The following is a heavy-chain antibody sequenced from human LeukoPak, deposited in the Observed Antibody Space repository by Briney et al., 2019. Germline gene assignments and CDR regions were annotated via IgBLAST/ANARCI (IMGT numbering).Heavy chain of an antibody. CDR3: ARAVQVTTGGLFDY. CDR2: IIPIFGTA. CDR1: GGTFSSYA. D-gene: IGHD4-17*01. J-gene: IGHJ4*02. V-gene: IGHV1-69*06. Sequence: WASVKVSCKASGGTFSSYAISWVRQAPGQGLEWMGGIIPIFGTANYAQKFQGRVTITADKSTSTAYMELSRLRSEDTAVYYCARAVQVTTGGLFDYWGQGTLVTVSS.